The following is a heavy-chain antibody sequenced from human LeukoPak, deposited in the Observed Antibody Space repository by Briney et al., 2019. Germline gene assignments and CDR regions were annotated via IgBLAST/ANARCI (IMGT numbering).Heavy chain of an antibody. J-gene: IGHJ6*02. D-gene: IGHD4-23*01. CDR2: IIPIFGTA. CDR3: ARNSPVVTPSYYYGMDV. Sequence: SVKVSCKASGGTFSSYAISWVRQAPGQGLEWMGGIIPIFGTANYAQKFQGRVTITADESTSTAYMELSSLRSEDTAVYYCARNSPVVTPSYYYGMDVWGQGTTVTVSS. CDR1: GGTFSSYA. V-gene: IGHV1-69*13.